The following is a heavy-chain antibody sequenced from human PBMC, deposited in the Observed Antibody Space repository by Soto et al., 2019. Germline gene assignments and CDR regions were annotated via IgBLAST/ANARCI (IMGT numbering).Heavy chain of an antibody. J-gene: IGHJ6*02. V-gene: IGHV5-51*01. CDR3: ARHSNYCSGGSCYSSHGMDV. CDR2: IYPGDSDT. CDR1: GYSFTSYW. D-gene: IGHD2-15*01. Sequence: ESLKISCKGSGYSFTSYWIGWVRQMPGKGLEWMGIIYPGDSDTRYSPSFQGQVTISADKSISTAYLQWSSLKASDTAMYYCARHSNYCSGGSCYSSHGMDVWGQGTTVTVSS.